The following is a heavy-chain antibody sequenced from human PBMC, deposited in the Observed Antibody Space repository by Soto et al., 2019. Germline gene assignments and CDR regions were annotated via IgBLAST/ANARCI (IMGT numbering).Heavy chain of an antibody. Sequence: QVQLVQSGAEVKKPGSSVKVSCKASGGTFSSYAISWVRQAPGQGLEWMGGIIPIFGTANYAQKFQGRVTITADESTSTAYMELSSLRSEDTAVYYCARDGGKWPAKTAGHNWFDPWGQGTLVTVSS. CDR1: GGTFSSYA. CDR3: ARDGGKWPAKTAGHNWFDP. V-gene: IGHV1-69*01. CDR2: IIPIFGTA. J-gene: IGHJ5*02. D-gene: IGHD3-16*01.